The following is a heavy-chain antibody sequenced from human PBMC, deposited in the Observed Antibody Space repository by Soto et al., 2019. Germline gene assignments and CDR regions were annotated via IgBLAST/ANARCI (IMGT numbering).Heavy chain of an antibody. CDR3: ARDLVMDV. D-gene: IGHD2-8*02. CDR2: INAGNGNT. Sequence: ASVKVSCKASGYTFTSYAMHWVRQAPGQRLERMGWINAGNGNTKCSQKFQGRVTITRDTSASTAYMELSSLRSEDTAVYYCARDLVMDVWGQGTTVTVSS. J-gene: IGHJ6*02. V-gene: IGHV1-3*01. CDR1: GYTFTSYA.